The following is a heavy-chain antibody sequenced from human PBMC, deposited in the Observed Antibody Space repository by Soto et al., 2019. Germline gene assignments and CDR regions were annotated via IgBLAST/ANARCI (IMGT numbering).Heavy chain of an antibody. J-gene: IGHJ6*02. CDR3: ARGLLQPHQGVYYYYYGMDV. CDR2: MNPNSGNT. D-gene: IGHD2-15*01. V-gene: IGHV1-8*01. CDR1: GYTFTSYD. Sequence: NVSCKASGYTFTSYDINWVRQATGQGLEWMGWMNPNSGNTGYAQKFQGRVTMTRNTSISTAYMELSSLRSEDTAVYYCARGLLQPHQGVYYYYYGMDVWGQGTTVTVSS.